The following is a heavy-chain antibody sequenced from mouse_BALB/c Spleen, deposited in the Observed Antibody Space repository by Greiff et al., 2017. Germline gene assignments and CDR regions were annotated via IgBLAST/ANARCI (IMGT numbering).Heavy chain of an antibody. V-gene: IGHV5-4*02. CDR3: ASTDYAMDY. J-gene: IGHJ4*01. D-gene: IGHD1-1*01. CDR2: ISDGGSYT. CDR1: GFTFSDYY. Sequence: DVKLVESGGGLVKPGGSLKLSCAASGFTFSDYYMYWVRQTPEKRLEWVATISDGGSYTYYPDSVKGRFTISRDNAKNNLYLQMSSLKSEDTAMYYCASTDYAMDYWGQGTSVTVTS.